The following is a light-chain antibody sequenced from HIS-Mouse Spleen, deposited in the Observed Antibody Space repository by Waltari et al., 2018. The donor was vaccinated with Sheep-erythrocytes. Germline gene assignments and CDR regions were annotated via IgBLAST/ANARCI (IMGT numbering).Light chain of an antibody. CDR2: EGS. CDR3: CSYAGSSTPWV. CDR1: SSDVGCYNL. J-gene: IGLJ3*02. V-gene: IGLV2-23*01. Sequence: QSALTQPASVSGSPGQSITIPCPGTSSDVGCYNLFSWYQQHPGKAPKLMIYEGSKRPSGVSNRFSGSKSGNTASLTISGLQAEDEADYYCCSYAGSSTPWVFGGGTKLTVL.